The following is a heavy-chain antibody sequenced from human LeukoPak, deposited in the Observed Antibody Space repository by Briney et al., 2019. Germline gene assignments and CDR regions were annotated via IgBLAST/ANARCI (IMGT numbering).Heavy chain of an antibody. V-gene: IGHV3-7*01. CDR3: AREYGDTPHEVRAFDS. CDR2: IKQDGSEK. Sequence: PGGSLRLSCAASGFTFSSYWMSWVRQAPGKGLEWVANIKQDGSEKYYVDSVKGRFTISRDNAKNSLYLQMNSLRAEDTAVYYCAREYGDTPHEVRAFDSWGQGTMVIVSS. J-gene: IGHJ3*02. D-gene: IGHD4-17*01. CDR1: GFTFSSYW.